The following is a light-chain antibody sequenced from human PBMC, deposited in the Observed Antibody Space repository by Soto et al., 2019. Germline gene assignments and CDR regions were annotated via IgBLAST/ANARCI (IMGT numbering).Light chain of an antibody. Sequence: EIVMTQSPATLSVSPGERATLSCRANQRINNNYVAWYQQKAGQAPTLLIYGASTRATGLPARFSGSGSGTEFTLTISSLQSEDFALYYCQQYNNWPITFGQGTRLEIK. V-gene: IGKV3-15*01. CDR2: GAS. J-gene: IGKJ5*01. CDR3: QQYNNWPIT. CDR1: QRINNN.